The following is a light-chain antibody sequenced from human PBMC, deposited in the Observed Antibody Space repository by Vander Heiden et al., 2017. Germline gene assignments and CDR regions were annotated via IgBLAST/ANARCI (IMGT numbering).Light chain of an antibody. Sequence: QSALTQPASVSGSPGQSITIPCTGTSSDVGGYNYVSWYQQHPGKAPKLMIYEVSNRPSGVSNRFSGSKSGNTASLTISGLQAEDEADYYCSSYTSSSHLYVFGTGTKVTVL. CDR2: EVS. CDR1: SSDVGGYNY. CDR3: SSYTSSSHLYV. J-gene: IGLJ1*01. V-gene: IGLV2-14*01.